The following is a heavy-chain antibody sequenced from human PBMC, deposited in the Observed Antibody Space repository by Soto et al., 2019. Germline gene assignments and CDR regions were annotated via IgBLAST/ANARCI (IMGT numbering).Heavy chain of an antibody. J-gene: IGHJ5*02. V-gene: IGHV4-34*01. Sequence: PSETLSLTCAVYGGSFSGYYWSWIRQPPGKGLEWIGEINHSGSTNYNPSLKSRVTISVDTSKNQFSLKLSSVTAADTAVYYCARASGVLHWFDPWGQGTLVTVSS. CDR2: INHSGST. CDR3: ARASGVLHWFDP. D-gene: IGHD3-10*01. CDR1: GGSFSGYY.